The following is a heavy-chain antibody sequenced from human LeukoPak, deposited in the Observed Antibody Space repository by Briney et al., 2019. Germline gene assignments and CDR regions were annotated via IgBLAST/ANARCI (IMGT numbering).Heavy chain of an antibody. CDR3: AKDGKFGGGSPGDAFNI. J-gene: IGHJ3*02. V-gene: IGHV3-23*01. CDR1: GFTFSTYA. D-gene: IGHD3-16*01. CDR2: ISGGGGTT. Sequence: GGSLRLFCAASGFTFSTYAMSWVRQAPGEGLEWVSVISGGGGTTFYADSVRGRFSISRDNSKSTLYLQMNSLRVEDTAVYYCAKDGKFGGGSPGDAFNIWGQGTMVTVSS.